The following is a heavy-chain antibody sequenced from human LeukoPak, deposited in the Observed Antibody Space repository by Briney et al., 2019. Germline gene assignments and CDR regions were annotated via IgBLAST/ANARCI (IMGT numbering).Heavy chain of an antibody. D-gene: IGHD3-22*01. Sequence: HPGRSLRLSCAASGFSFSSYGMHWVRQAPGKGLEWVGVIRYDGNNKYYADSVKGRFTMSRDNSKNTLYLQMNSLRAEDTAVYYCARGSGGYYNYFDYWGQGTLVTVSS. V-gene: IGHV3-33*01. CDR3: ARGSGGYYNYFDY. CDR2: IRYDGNNK. J-gene: IGHJ4*02. CDR1: GFSFSSYG.